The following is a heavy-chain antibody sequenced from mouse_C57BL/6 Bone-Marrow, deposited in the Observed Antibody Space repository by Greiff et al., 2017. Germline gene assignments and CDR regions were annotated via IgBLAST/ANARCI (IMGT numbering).Heavy chain of an antibody. CDR3: TTAYGSLFDY. CDR2: IDPENGDT. J-gene: IGHJ2*01. Sequence: VQLQQSGAELVRPGASVKLSCTASGFNIKDDYMHWVKQRPEQGLEWIGWIDPENGDTEYASKFQGKATITADTSSNTAYLQLSSLTSEDTAVYYCTTAYGSLFDYWGRGNAPTVT. CDR1: GFNIKDDY. D-gene: IGHD2-2*01. V-gene: IGHV14-4*01.